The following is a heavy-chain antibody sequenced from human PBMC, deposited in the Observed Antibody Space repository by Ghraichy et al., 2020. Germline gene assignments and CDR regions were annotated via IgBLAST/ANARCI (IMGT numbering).Heavy chain of an antibody. CDR2: KSYSGST. J-gene: IGHJ2*01. CDR1: GVSINSDY. Sequence: SETLSLTCTVSGVSINSDYWSWIRQRPGKGLEWIGYKSYSGSTNYHPSLKSRVTISVYNNRFSLKLSSVTAADTAVYYCARNSGWYRHDLWGRGTLVPVSS. CDR3: ARNSGWYRHDL. V-gene: IGHV4-59*08. D-gene: IGHD6-19*01.